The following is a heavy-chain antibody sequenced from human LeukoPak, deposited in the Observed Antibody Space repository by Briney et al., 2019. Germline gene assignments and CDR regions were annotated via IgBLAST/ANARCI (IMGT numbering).Heavy chain of an antibody. V-gene: IGHV1-18*01. CDR3: ARDAKYYDFWSGYCWFDP. J-gene: IGHJ5*02. D-gene: IGHD3-3*01. CDR2: ISAYNGNT. Sequence: ASVNVSCKASGYTFTSYGISWVRQAPGQGLEWMGWISAYNGNTNYAQKLQGRVTMTTDTSTSTAYMELRSLRSDDTAVYYCARDAKYYDFWSGYCWFDPWGQGTLVTVSS. CDR1: GYTFTSYG.